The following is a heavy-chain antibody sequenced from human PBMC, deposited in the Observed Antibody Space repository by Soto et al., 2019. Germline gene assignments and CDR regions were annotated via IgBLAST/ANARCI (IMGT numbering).Heavy chain of an antibody. CDR1: GFTLSSDA. Sequence: GGSLRLSCAASGFTLSSDAMSWVRQAPGKGLEWVSATSGSGGSTYYADSVKGRFTISRDNSKNTLYLQMNSLRAEDTAVYYCAKALMLYDYIWGSYRPSSYMAVWGKGTTVTVSS. CDR2: TSGSGGST. V-gene: IGHV3-23*01. J-gene: IGHJ6*03. D-gene: IGHD3-16*02. CDR3: AKALMLYDYIWGSYRPSSYMAV.